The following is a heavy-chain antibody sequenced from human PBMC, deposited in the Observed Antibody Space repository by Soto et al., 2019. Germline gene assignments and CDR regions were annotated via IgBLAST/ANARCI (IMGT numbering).Heavy chain of an antibody. J-gene: IGHJ4*02. D-gene: IGHD3-22*01. CDR2: IYYSGST. V-gene: IGHV4-39*01. Sequence: KQSQTLSLTCTVSGGSISSSSYYWGWIRQPPGKGLEWIGSIYYSGSTYYNPSLKSRVTISVDTSKNQFSLKLSSVTAADTAVYYCARHEYYYDSSGPLIIPYYFDYWGQGTLVTVSS. CDR3: ARHEYYYDSSGPLIIPYYFDY. CDR1: GGSISSSSYY.